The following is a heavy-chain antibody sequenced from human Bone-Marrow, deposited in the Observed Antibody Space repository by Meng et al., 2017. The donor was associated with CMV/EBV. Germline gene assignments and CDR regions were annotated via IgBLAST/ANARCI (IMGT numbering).Heavy chain of an antibody. D-gene: IGHD3-10*01. V-gene: IGHV1-8*01. Sequence: ASVKVSCKASGYTFTSYDINWVRQATGQGLEWMGWMNPNSGNTGYAQKFQGRVTMTRNTSISTAYMELSSLRSDDTAVYYCARVVEFSLSWFGEDLSFDYWGQGTLVTVSS. CDR1: GYTFTSYD. J-gene: IGHJ4*02. CDR3: ARVVEFSLSWFGEDLSFDY. CDR2: MNPNSGNT.